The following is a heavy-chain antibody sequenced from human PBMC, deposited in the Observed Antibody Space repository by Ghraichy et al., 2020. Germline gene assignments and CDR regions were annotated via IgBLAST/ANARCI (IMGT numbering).Heavy chain of an antibody. CDR2: IWYDGNKK. J-gene: IGHJ6*02. Sequence: GESLNISCAASGFSFSSYGIHWVRQAPGKGLEWVAVIWYDGNKKYYADSVRGRFIISRDNSKSTLYVQMNSLRAEDTAVYYCAKMYCRTRYCSNEGVNYYYNYGMDVWGQGTTVIVSS. CDR3: AKMYCRTRYCSNEGVNYYYNYGMDV. D-gene: IGHD2-2*01. V-gene: IGHV3-33*06. CDR1: GFSFSSYG.